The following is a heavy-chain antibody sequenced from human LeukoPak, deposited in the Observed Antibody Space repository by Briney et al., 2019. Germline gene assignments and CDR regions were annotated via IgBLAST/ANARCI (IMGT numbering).Heavy chain of an antibody. CDR2: VFYNGAT. CDR3: ARGGDYDILTGLDY. D-gene: IGHD3-9*01. CDR1: GGSISSSIYY. V-gene: IGHV4-39*07. Sequence: SETLSLTCIVSGGSISSSIYYWAWVRQPPGKGLEWIGTVFYNGATQYSPSLRSRVTISIDTSTNQFSLKLTSVTAADTAVYYCARGGDYDILTGLDYWGQGTLVTVSS. J-gene: IGHJ4*02.